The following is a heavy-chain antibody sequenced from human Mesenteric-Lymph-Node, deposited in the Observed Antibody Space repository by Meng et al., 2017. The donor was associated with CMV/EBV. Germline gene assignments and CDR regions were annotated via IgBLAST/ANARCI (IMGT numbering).Heavy chain of an antibody. CDR3: ARMRGYCSSTSCYHYWYFDL. J-gene: IGHJ2*01. V-gene: IGHV4-39*07. D-gene: IGHD2-2*01. CDR2: IYYSGST. CDR1: GGSISSNSYY. Sequence: SETLSLTCTVSGGSISSNSYYWGWIRQPPGKGLEWIGSIYYSGSTYYNPSLKSRVTISVDTSKNQFSLKLSSVTAADTAVYYCARMRGYCSSTSCYHYWYFDLWGRGTLVTVSS.